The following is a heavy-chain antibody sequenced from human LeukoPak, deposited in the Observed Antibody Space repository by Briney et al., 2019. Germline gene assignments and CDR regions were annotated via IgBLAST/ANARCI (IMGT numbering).Heavy chain of an antibody. CDR1: GGSFSGYY. Sequence: SETLSLTCAVYGGSFSGYYWSWIRQPPGKGLEWIGEINHSGSTNYNPSLKSRVTISVDTSKNQFSLKLSSVTAADTAVYYCARGSKGYYFDYWGQGTLVTVFS. J-gene: IGHJ4*02. CDR3: ARGSKGYYFDY. V-gene: IGHV4-34*01. CDR2: INHSGST. D-gene: IGHD6-13*01.